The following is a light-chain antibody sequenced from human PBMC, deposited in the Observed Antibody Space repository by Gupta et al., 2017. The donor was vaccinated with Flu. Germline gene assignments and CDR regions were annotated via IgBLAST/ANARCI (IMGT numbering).Light chain of an antibody. CDR1: QGLVYSDGNTY. CDR2: LVT. Sequence: DVVLTQSLLSLAVTLGQSASISCRSSQGLVYSDGNTYLHWFQQRPGQSPRRLIYLVTKRDSGVPDRFSGSGSGTDFTLRISRVEAEDVGVYFCMQGAHWPWAFGQGTKLEIK. CDR3: MQGAHWPWA. V-gene: IGKV2-30*01. J-gene: IGKJ1*01.